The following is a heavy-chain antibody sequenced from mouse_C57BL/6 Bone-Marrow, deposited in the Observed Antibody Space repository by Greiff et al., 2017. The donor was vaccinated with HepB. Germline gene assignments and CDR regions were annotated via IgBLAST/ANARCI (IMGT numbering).Heavy chain of an antibody. CDR1: GYTFTSYW. CDR3: VYGSSYAMDY. J-gene: IGHJ4*01. CDR2: IDPSDSYT. V-gene: IGHV1-69*01. D-gene: IGHD1-1*01. Sequence: QVQLQQSGAELVMPGASVKLSCKASGYTFTSYWMHWVKQRPGQGLEWIGEIDPSDSYTNYNQKFKGKSTLTGDKSSSTAYMQLSSLTSEDAAVYYCVYGSSYAMDYWGQGTSVTVSS.